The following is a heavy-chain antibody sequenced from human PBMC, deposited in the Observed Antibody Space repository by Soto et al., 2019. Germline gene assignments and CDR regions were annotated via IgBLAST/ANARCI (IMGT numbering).Heavy chain of an antibody. J-gene: IGHJ6*02. D-gene: IGHD4-17*01. V-gene: IGHV3-23*01. CDR2: ISGSATTI. Sequence: VGSLRLSCASSFFTFATYEMILVLHSPFKLLEFLASISGSATTIYYADSVKGRFSISRDNSKNTLFLQMNSLRAEDTAIYYCAKEPVGDYDLGRNYYQYGMEVWGQGTTVTVSS. CDR3: AKEPVGDYDLGRNYYQYGMEV. CDR1: FFTFATYE.